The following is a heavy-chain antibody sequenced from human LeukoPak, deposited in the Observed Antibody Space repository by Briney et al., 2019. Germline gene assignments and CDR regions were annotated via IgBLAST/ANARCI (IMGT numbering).Heavy chain of an antibody. D-gene: IGHD3-10*01. CDR3: ARSSRGRYYYGPGRLDP. V-gene: IGHV4-34*01. CDR2: INHSGST. CDR1: GGSFSGYY. J-gene: IGHJ5*02. Sequence: PSETLSLICAVYGGSFSGYYWSWIRQPPGKGLEWIGEINHSGSTNYNPSLKSRVTISVDTSKNQFSLKLSSVTAADTDVYYCARSSRGRYYYGPGRLDPWGQGTLVTVSS.